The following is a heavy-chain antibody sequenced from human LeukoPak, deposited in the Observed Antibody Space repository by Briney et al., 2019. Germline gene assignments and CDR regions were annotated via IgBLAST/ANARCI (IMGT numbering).Heavy chain of an antibody. CDR3: AKVPRFVTMIAYYFDY. CDR1: GLTFSSYV. Sequence: GGSLRLSCAASGLTFSSYVMSWVRQAPGKGLEWVSAISGSGGSTYYADSVKGRFTISRDNSKNTLYLQMNSLRVEDTAVYYCAKVPRFVTMIAYYFDYWGQGTLVTVSS. J-gene: IGHJ4*02. V-gene: IGHV3-23*01. CDR2: ISGSGGST. D-gene: IGHD3-22*01.